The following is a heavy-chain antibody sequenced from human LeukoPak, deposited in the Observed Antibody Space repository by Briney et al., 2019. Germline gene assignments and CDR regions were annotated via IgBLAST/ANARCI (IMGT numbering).Heavy chain of an antibody. J-gene: IGHJ3*02. V-gene: IGHV4-59*01. CDR1: GGSISSYY. CDR2: IYYSGST. CDR3: ATGYGSGSSDAFDI. D-gene: IGHD3-10*01. Sequence: SETPSLTCTVSGGSISSYYWSWIREPPGKGLEWIGYIYYSGSTNYNPSLKSRVTISVDTSKNQFSLKLSSVTAADTAVYYCATGYGSGSSDAFDIWGQGTMVTVSS.